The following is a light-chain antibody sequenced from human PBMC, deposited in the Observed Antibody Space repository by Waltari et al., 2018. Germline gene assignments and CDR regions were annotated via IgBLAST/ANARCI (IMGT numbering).Light chain of an antibody. Sequence: DIQLTQSPSFLSASVGDRVTITCRASQGINSYLAWFHQKPGNAPKLLIVGSSTLESGVPTRFSVSGPGTGFTVKINSLQPEDFATYYCQHLQNYPLTCGGGTKVEIK. CDR3: QHLQNYPLT. J-gene: IGKJ4*01. CDR1: QGINSY. V-gene: IGKV1-9*01. CDR2: GSS.